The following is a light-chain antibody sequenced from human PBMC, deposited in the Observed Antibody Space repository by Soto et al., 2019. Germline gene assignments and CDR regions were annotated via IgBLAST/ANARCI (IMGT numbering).Light chain of an antibody. CDR1: SSNIGNNY. V-gene: IGLV1-51*02. CDR2: ENN. CDR3: GTWDSSLSAGVV. Sequence: QPPSVSAAPGQKVTISCSGSSSNIGNNYVSWYQQLPGTAPKLLIYENNKRPSGIPDRFSGSKSGTSATLGITGLQTGDEADYYCGTWDSSLSAGVVFGGGTKLTVL. J-gene: IGLJ2*01.